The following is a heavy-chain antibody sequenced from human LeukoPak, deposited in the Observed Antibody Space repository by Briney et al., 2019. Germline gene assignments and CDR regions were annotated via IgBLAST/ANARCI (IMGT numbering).Heavy chain of an antibody. CDR1: GFTFSSYG. CDR3: AIPHGDFVY. CDR2: ISFDGSIK. Sequence: QTGGSLRLSCAASGFTFSSYGMHWVRQAPGKGLEWVSFISFDGSIKYYGVSVKGRFTISTDDSKNTLYLHMNSLRTEDTAVYFCAIPHGDFVYWGQGMLVTVSS. J-gene: IGHJ4*02. V-gene: IGHV3-30*02. D-gene: IGHD4-17*01.